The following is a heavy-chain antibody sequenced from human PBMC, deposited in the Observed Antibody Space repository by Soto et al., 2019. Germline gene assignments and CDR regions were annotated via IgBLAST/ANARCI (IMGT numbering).Heavy chain of an antibody. J-gene: IGHJ6*02. Sequence: ASVNVSCKASGYTFTSYAMHWVRQAPGQRLEWMGWINAGNGNTKYSQKFQGRVTITRDTSASTAYMELSSLRSEDTAVYYCACSWSHYYYGIDALGQGTPVTVSS. CDR1: GYTFTSYA. CDR2: INAGNGNT. D-gene: IGHD3-3*01. CDR3: ACSWSHYYYGIDA. V-gene: IGHV1-3*01.